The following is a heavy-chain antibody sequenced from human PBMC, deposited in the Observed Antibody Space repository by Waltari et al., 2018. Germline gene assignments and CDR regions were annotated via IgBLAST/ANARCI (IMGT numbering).Heavy chain of an antibody. CDR2: ISSSGSTI. D-gene: IGHD6-13*01. V-gene: IGHV3-48*03. Sequence: EVQLVESGGGLVQPGGSLRLSCAASGFTFSSYEMNWVRQAPGKGLEWVSYISSSGSTIYYADSVKGRFTISRDNAKNTLYLQMNSLRAEDTAVYYCAKDLQAGYSSSWGSYYYYGMDVWGQGTTVTVSS. CDR1: GFTFSSYE. CDR3: AKDLQAGYSSSWGSYYYYGMDV. J-gene: IGHJ6*02.